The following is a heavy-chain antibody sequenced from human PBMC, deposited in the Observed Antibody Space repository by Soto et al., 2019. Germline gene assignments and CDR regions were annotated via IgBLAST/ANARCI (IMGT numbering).Heavy chain of an antibody. D-gene: IGHD6-19*01. V-gene: IGHV1-18*01. Sequence: GASVKVSCKASGYTFTSYGISWVRQAPGQGLEWMGWISAYNGNTNYAQKLQGRVTMTTDTSTSTAYMELRSLRSEDTAVYYCSSVHPGIAVAGAPGDAFDIWGQGTMVTVSS. CDR3: SSVHPGIAVAGAPGDAFDI. J-gene: IGHJ3*02. CDR1: GYTFTSYG. CDR2: ISAYNGNT.